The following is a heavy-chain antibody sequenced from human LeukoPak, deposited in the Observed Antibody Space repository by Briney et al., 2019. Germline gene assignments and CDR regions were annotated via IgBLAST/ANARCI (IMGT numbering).Heavy chain of an antibody. Sequence: ASLKVSCKASGYTLTRYYMHWVRHAPGKGLEWMGIINPSGGSTSYAQKFQGRVTMTRDTSTSTVYMELSSLRSEDTAVYYCARDPPVKTPQALFDTWGQGTLVTVSS. CDR2: INPSGGST. V-gene: IGHV1-46*01. CDR1: GYTLTRYY. CDR3: ARDPPVKTPQALFDT. J-gene: IGHJ5*02. D-gene: IGHD3-16*01.